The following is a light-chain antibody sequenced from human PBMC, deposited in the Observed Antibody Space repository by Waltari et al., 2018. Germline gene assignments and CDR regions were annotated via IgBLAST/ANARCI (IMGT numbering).Light chain of an antibody. J-gene: IGLJ2*01. CDR3: SSYTPTSILV. CDR1: SRAVGSYIY. Sequence: QSALTQPASVAGSPGQSPTLSFSATSRAVGSYIYVSFYHQHPATPPKLLIYDVTKRPSGVSGRFSGSKSGNTASLTISGLQPEDEADYFCSSYTPTSILVFGGGTKLTV. CDR2: DVT. V-gene: IGLV2-14*03.